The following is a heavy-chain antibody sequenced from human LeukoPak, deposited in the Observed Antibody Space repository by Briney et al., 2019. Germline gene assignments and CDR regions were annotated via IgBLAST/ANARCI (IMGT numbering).Heavy chain of an antibody. V-gene: IGHV3-7*03. J-gene: IGHJ6*04. D-gene: IGHD2-2*01. CDR3: ARDQGSGGCQLPNPLYYYYGMDV. CDR1: GFTFSSYW. Sequence: PGGSLRLSCAASGFTFSSYWMSWVRQAPGKGLEWVANIKQDGSEKYYVDSVKGRFTISRDNAKNSLYLQMNSLRAEDTAVYYCARDQGSGGCQLPNPLYYYYGMDVWGKGTTVTVSS. CDR2: IKQDGSEK.